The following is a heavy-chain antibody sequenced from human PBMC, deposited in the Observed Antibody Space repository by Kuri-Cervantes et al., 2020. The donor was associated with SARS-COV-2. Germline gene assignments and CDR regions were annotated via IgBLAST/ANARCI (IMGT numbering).Heavy chain of an antibody. J-gene: IGHJ3*02. D-gene: IGHD1-26*01. CDR3: AADIVGLTYAFDI. CDR1: GGTFSSYA. CDR2: IIPIFGTA. Sequence: SVKVSCKASGGTFSSYAISWVRQAPGQGLEWMGGIIPIFGTANYAQKFQGRVTITADESTSTAYMELNSLRSEDTAVYYCAADIVGLTYAFDIWGQGTMVTVSS. V-gene: IGHV1-69*13.